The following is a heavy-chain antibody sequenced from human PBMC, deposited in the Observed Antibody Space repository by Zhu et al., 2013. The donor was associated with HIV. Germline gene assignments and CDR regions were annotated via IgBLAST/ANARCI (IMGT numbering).Heavy chain of an antibody. D-gene: IGHD6-19*01. J-gene: IGHJ4*02. CDR3: ARVGPGSGWYDY. CDR1: GYTFTSYA. V-gene: IGHV1-3*01. Sequence: QVQLVQSGAEVKKPGASVKVSCKASGYTFTSYAVHWVRQAPGQRLEWMGWINAGNGNTKYSQKFQGRVTITRDTSASTAYMELSSLRSEDTAVYYCARVGPGSGWYDYWGQGTLVTVSS. CDR2: INAGNGNT.